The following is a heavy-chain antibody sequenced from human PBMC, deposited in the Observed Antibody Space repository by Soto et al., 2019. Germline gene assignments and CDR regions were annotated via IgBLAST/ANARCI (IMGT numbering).Heavy chain of an antibody. D-gene: IGHD3-3*01. CDR1: GGSIISSSYY. CDR2: IYYSGST. V-gene: IGHV4-39*01. Sequence: QLQLQESGPRLVKPSETLSLTCTVSGGSIISSSYYWGWIRQPPGKGLEWIGSIYYSGSTYYNPSPKGRLTISLGTSQNPFSLKLTSGTAADTAVYYCGGFHTVFGMEDAFDILGQGTMVTVSS. J-gene: IGHJ3*02. CDR3: GGFHTVFGMEDAFDI.